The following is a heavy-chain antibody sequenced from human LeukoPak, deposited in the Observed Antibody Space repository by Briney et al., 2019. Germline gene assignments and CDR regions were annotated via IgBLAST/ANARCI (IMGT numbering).Heavy chain of an antibody. CDR1: GFTFSSYA. Sequence: GRSLRLSCAASGFTFSSYAMHWVRQAPGKGLEWVAVISYDGSNKYYADSVKGRFTISRDNSKNTLYLQMNSLRAEDTAVYYCARDPEWDYESYYYMDVWGKGTTVTVSS. D-gene: IGHD1-26*01. J-gene: IGHJ6*03. V-gene: IGHV3-30-3*01. CDR3: ARDPEWDYESYYYMDV. CDR2: ISYDGSNK.